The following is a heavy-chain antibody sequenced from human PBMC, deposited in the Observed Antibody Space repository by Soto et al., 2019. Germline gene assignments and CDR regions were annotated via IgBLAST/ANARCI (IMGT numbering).Heavy chain of an antibody. CDR2: ISGSGGST. CDR3: ANFPCSGGSCYRGPRGYYYMDV. CDR1: GFTFSSYA. V-gene: IGHV3-23*01. J-gene: IGHJ6*03. D-gene: IGHD2-15*01. Sequence: GGSLRLSCAASGFTFSSYAMSWVRQAPGKGLEWVSAISGSGGSTYYADSVKGRFTISRDNSKNTLYLQMNSLRAEDTAVYYCANFPCSGGSCYRGPRGYYYMDVWGKGTTVTVSS.